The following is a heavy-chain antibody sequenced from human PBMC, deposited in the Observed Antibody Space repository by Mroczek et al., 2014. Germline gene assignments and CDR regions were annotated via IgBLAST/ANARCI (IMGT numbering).Heavy chain of an antibody. J-gene: IGHJ4*02. Sequence: VQLLESGPGLVKPSETLSLTCTVSGGSISSYYWSWIRQPAGKGLEWIGRIYTSGSTNYNPSLKSRVTMSVDTSKNQFSLKLSSVTAADTAVYYCARGRPRADYLSREGGFFDYWGPGNPGHRLL. CDR1: GGSISSYY. D-gene: IGHD3-16*01. CDR3: ARGRPRADYLSREGGFFDY. V-gene: IGHV4-4*07. CDR2: IYTSGST.